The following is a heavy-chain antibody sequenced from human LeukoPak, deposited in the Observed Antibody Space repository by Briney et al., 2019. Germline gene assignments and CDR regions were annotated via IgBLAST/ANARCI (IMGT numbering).Heavy chain of an antibody. CDR3: ARQGVPAAPRWFDP. V-gene: IGHV4-4*09. Sequence: SETLSLTCTVSGGSISSYYWGWIRQPPGKGLEWIGYVYTSGSTHYNPPLTSRVTISVDTCKKQFSLKLSSVTPADTAVYYCARQGVPAAPRWFDPWGQGTLVTVSS. J-gene: IGHJ5*02. D-gene: IGHD2-2*01. CDR2: VYTSGST. CDR1: GGSISSYY.